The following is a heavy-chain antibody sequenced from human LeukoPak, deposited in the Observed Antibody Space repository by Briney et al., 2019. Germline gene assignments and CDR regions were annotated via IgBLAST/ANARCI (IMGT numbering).Heavy chain of an antibody. CDR1: GYTFTIYG. CDR3: ARTYSYGPYYYYFYMDV. V-gene: IGHV1-18*01. Sequence: ASVKVSCRASGYTFTIYGISWVRQATGQGLEWMGWLSAYNGNTNYAQKHQGRVTMTTDTSTSTTYMELRSLRSDDTAVYYCARTYSYGPYYYYFYMDVWGKGTTVTVSS. CDR2: LSAYNGNT. D-gene: IGHD5-18*01. J-gene: IGHJ6*03.